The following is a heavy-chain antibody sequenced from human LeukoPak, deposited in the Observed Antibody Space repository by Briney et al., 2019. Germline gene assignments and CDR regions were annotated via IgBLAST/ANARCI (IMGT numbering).Heavy chain of an antibody. CDR3: ACSIAVAGSQFDN. CDR1: GFTFSDYY. V-gene: IGHV3-11*04. Sequence: GGSLRLSCAASGFTFSDYYMSWIRQAPGKGLEWVAYISSSATTIHYADSVKGRFTVSRDNAKNSLFLQMNSLRAEDTAIYYCACSIAVAGSQFDNWGQGTLVTVSS. D-gene: IGHD6-19*01. CDR2: ISSSATTI. J-gene: IGHJ4*02.